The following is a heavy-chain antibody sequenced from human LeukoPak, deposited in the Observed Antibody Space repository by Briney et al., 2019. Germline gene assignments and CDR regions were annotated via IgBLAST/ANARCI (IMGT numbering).Heavy chain of an antibody. CDR3: TRGKGDQGWY. V-gene: IGHV3-23*01. D-gene: IGHD2-15*01. J-gene: IGHJ4*02. CDR2: ISGSGGST. Sequence: GGSLRLSCAASGFTFSSYAMSWVRQAPGKGLEWVSAISGSGGSTYYADSVKGRFTISRDNSKNTLYLQMNSLRAEDTAVYYCTRGKGDQGWYWGQGTLVTVSS. CDR1: GFTFSSYA.